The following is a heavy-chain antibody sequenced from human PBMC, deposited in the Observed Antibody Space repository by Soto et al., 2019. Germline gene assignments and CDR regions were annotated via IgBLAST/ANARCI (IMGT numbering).Heavy chain of an antibody. D-gene: IGHD1-26*01. V-gene: IGHV1-3*01. CDR3: ARGGDGALIVD. J-gene: IGHJ4*02. CDR2: INAGNGNT. Sequence: QVQLVQSGAEVKKPGASVKVSCKASGYTFTSYAIHWVRQAPGQRLEWMAWINAGNGNTRYSRKFQDRGTLTRDTSASTAYMDLSSLTSEDTALYYCARGGDGALIVDWGQGTLVTVSS. CDR1: GYTFTSYA.